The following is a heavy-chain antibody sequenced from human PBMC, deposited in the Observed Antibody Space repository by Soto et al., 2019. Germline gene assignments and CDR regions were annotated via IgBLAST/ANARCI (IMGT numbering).Heavy chain of an antibody. V-gene: IGHV1-2*04. D-gene: IGHD3-16*01. CDR1: GYTFTGYY. CDR2: INPNSGGT. Sequence: ASVKVSCKASGYTFTGYYMHWVRQAPGQGLEWMGWINPNSGGTNYAQKFQGWVTMTRDTSISTAYMELGRLRSDDTAVYYCARDSYVGNSRTYYYYYGMDVWGQGTTVTVSS. J-gene: IGHJ6*02. CDR3: ARDSYVGNSRTYYYYYGMDV.